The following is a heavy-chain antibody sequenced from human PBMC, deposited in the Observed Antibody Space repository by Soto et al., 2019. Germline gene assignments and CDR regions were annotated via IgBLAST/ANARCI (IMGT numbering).Heavy chain of an antibody. CDR1: GFTFSSYA. Sequence: QVQLVASGGGVVQPGRSLRLSCAASGFTFSSYAMHWVRQVPGKGLEWVAVISYDGSNKYYADSVKGRFTISRDNSKNTLYLQMNSLRAEDTAVYYCARDYWDYGANDAFDIWGQGTMVTVSS. CDR2: ISYDGSNK. CDR3: ARDYWDYGANDAFDI. V-gene: IGHV3-30-3*01. D-gene: IGHD4-17*01. J-gene: IGHJ3*02.